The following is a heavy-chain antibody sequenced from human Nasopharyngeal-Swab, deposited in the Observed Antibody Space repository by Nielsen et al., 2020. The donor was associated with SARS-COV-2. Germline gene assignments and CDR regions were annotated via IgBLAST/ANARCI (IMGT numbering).Heavy chain of an antibody. CDR3: AKDAAEYSSSIRY. CDR2: ISWNSGSI. V-gene: IGHV3-9*01. CDR1: GFTFDDYA. Sequence: LSLTCAASGFTFDDYAMHWVRQAPGKGLEWVSGISWNSGSIGYADSVKGRFTISRDNAKNSLYLQMNSLRAEDTALYYCAKDAAEYSSSIRYWGQGTMVTVSS. J-gene: IGHJ3*01. D-gene: IGHD6-6*01.